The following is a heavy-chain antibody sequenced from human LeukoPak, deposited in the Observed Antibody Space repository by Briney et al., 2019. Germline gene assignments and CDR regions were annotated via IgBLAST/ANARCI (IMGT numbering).Heavy chain of an antibody. Sequence: SVKVSCKASGGTFSSSAISWVRQAPGQGLEWLGGIIPIFGSSNYAQNFQDRVTITADESTSTAYMELSSLSSEDTAVYYCASVTTVTTKGHGAFDIWGQGTMVTVSS. CDR3: ASVTTVTTKGHGAFDI. J-gene: IGHJ3*02. V-gene: IGHV1-69*13. CDR1: GGTFSSSA. D-gene: IGHD4-17*01. CDR2: IIPIFGSS.